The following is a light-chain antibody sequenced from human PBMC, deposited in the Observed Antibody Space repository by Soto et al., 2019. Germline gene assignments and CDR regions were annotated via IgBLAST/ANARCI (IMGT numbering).Light chain of an antibody. J-gene: IGKJ1*01. CDR3: QHYNSYPEA. Sequence: DIQMTQSPSTLSASVGDRVTITCRASQTISIWLAWYQQKPGKAPKLLIYKASTLKSGVPSRFSGSGSGTEFTLTISSLQPDDFATYYCQHYNSYPEAFGQGTKVDI. CDR2: KAS. V-gene: IGKV1-5*03. CDR1: QTISIW.